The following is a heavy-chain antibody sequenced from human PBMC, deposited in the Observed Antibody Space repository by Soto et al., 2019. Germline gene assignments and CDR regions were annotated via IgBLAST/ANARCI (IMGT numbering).Heavy chain of an antibody. CDR2: INPSGGST. J-gene: IGHJ4*02. Sequence: VKVSCKASGYTFTSYYMHWVRQAPGQGLEWMGIINPSGGSTSYAQKFQGRVTMTRDTSTSTVYMELSSLRSEDTAVYYCARNGGYSSSWYPPSYFDYWGQGTLVTVSS. CDR3: ARNGGYSSSWYPPSYFDY. D-gene: IGHD6-13*01. CDR1: GYTFTSYY. V-gene: IGHV1-46*01.